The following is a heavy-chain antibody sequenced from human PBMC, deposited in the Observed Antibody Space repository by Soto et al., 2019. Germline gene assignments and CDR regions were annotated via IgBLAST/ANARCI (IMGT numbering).Heavy chain of an antibody. D-gene: IGHD3-9*01. CDR1: GGSISSSSYF. CDR3: ARDGRYFALRRGMDV. CDR2: MYYSGTT. V-gene: IGHV4-39*07. J-gene: IGHJ6*02. Sequence: SETLSLTCTVSGGSISSSSYFWGWIRQPPGKGLEWIGSMYYSGTTYYNPSLKSRVTISVDTSKNQFSLKLSSVTAADTAVYYCARDGRYFALRRGMDVWGQGTTVTVSS.